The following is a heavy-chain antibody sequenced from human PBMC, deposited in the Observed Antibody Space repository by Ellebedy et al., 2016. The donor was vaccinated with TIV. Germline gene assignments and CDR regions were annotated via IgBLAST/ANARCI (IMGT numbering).Heavy chain of an antibody. D-gene: IGHD2-2*03. CDR3: ARFGYCGSSTCPTDY. Sequence: GESLKISCEGSGYNFTSYWISWVRQMPGKGLEWVGRIYPEDSYFEYNPSFQGQVTISADKSISTAYLQWSSLKASDTAMYYCARFGYCGSSTCPTDYWGQGTLVTVSS. CDR1: GYNFTSYW. CDR2: IYPEDSYF. J-gene: IGHJ4*02. V-gene: IGHV5-51*01.